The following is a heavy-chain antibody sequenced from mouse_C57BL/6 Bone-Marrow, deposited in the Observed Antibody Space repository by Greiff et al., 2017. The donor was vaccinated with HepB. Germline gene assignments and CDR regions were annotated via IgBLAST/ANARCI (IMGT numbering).Heavy chain of an antibody. CDR1: GYTFTSYW. CDR2: IDPSDSYT. D-gene: IGHD3-3*01. J-gene: IGHJ3*01. CDR3: ASGADRFAY. V-gene: IGHV1-50*01. Sequence: QVQLQQPGAELVKPGASVKLSCKASGYTFTSYWMQWVNQRPGQGLEWIGEIDPSDSYTNSNQKFKGKATLTVDTSSRTAYMQLSSLTSEDSAVYYCASGADRFAYWGQGTLVTVSA.